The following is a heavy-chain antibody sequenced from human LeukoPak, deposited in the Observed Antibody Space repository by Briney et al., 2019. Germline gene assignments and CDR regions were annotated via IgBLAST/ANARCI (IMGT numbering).Heavy chain of an antibody. CDR2: ISGSGGST. CDR1: GFTFSSYA. Sequence: GGSLRLSCAASGFTFSSYAMSWVRQAPGKGLEWVSAISGSGGSTYYADSVKGRFTISRDNSKNTLYLQMNSLRAEDTAAYYYAKEGRYFDWLPFDYWGQGTLVTVSS. V-gene: IGHV3-23*01. D-gene: IGHD3-9*01. CDR3: AKEGRYFDWLPFDY. J-gene: IGHJ4*02.